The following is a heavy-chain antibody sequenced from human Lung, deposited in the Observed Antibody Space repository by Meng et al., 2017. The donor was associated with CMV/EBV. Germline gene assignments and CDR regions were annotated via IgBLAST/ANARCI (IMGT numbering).Heavy chain of an antibody. Sequence: GGSLRLXFAASGFTFRASWMSWVRQAPGRGLEWVANIKHDGSEEYYVDSLTGRFTISRDNAKNSLYLQMNGLRTEDTALYYCARDPGFGALDFWGQGTLVTVSS. CDR1: GFTFRASW. D-gene: IGHD3-10*01. CDR3: ARDPGFGALDF. V-gene: IGHV3-7*01. CDR2: IKHDGSEE. J-gene: IGHJ4*02.